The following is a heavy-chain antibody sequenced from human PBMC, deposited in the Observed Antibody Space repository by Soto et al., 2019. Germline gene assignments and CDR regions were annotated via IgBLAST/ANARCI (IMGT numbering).Heavy chain of an antibody. CDR3: ARVGLDTATGYDHGMDF. CDR2: ISAYNGNT. Sequence: QVQLVQSGAEVKKPGASVKVSCKASGYTFTSYGISWVRQAPGQGLEWMGWISAYNGNTNYAQKLQGRVTMTTDTSTSTAYTERRGLRSDDTAVYYCARVGLDTATGYDHGMDFWGQGTTVTVSS. CDR1: GYTFTSYG. V-gene: IGHV1-18*01. D-gene: IGHD5-18*01. J-gene: IGHJ6*02.